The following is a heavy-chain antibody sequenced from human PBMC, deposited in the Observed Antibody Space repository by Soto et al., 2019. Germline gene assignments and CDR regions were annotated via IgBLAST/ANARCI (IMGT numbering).Heavy chain of an antibody. CDR1: GDSISGADYF. Sequence: SETLSLTCSVSGDSISGADYFWTWIRQSPGKGLEWMGYIFYSGTNYYNPSLKGRLLISIENSKNQFSLSLTSVTAADSAVYFCARDPPLHKAGNDFWGPGTLVPVSS. J-gene: IGHJ4*02. CDR2: IFYSGTN. V-gene: IGHV4-30-4*01. CDR3: ARDPPLHKAGNDF.